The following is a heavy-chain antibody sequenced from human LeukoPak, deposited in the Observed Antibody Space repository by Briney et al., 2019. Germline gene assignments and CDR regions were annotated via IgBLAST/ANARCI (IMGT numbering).Heavy chain of an antibody. CDR1: GYTFTSYY. V-gene: IGHV1-46*01. Sequence: GASVPVSFKASGYTFTSYYMHWGRQAPGQGLEWMGIINPSGGSTSYAQKFQGRVTMTRDMSTSTVYMELSSLRSEDTAVYYCARGLGVAARRPGIDYWGQGTLVTVSS. D-gene: IGHD6-6*01. J-gene: IGHJ4*02. CDR3: ARGLGVAARRPGIDY. CDR2: INPSGGST.